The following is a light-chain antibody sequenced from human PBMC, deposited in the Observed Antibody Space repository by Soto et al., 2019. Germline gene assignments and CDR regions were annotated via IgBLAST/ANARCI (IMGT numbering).Light chain of an antibody. CDR3: QQLNSYPIT. Sequence: DIQLTQSPSFLSASVGDRVTITCRASQDIRSYLAWYQQKPGKAPNLLIYAASTLQSGVPSRFSGSGSGTEFTLTISSLQPEDFATYFCQQLNSYPITFGQGTRLQIK. V-gene: IGKV1-9*01. CDR2: AAS. J-gene: IGKJ5*01. CDR1: QDIRSY.